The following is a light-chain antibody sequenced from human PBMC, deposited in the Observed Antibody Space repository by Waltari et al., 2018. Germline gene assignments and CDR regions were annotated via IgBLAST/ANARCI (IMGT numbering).Light chain of an antibody. J-gene: IGLJ3*02. V-gene: IGLV1-44*01. CDR2: SSN. CDR3: ASWDDSLNGWV. Sequence: QSVLTQPPSASGTPGQRVTISCSGSSSNIGRSTVPWYQQLPGTAPKLLIYSSNQRPAGVPARCPGSESGTSASLAISGLQSEDEADYHCASWDDSLNGWVFGGGTKLTVL. CDR1: SSNIGRST.